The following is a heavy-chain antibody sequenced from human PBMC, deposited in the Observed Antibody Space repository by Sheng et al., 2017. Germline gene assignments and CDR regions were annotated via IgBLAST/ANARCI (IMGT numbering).Heavy chain of an antibody. V-gene: IGHV3-21*01. CDR1: GFTFSSYS. J-gene: IGHJ4*02. Sequence: EVQLVESGGGLVKPGGSLRLSCAASGFTFSSYSMNWVRQAPGKGLEWFSSITSGSRYIYYADSVQGRFTISRDNAKNSLYLQMNSLRAEDTAVYYCARATVTTQIRTFDYWGQGT. CDR2: ITSGSRYI. D-gene: IGHD4-17*01. CDR3: ARATVTTQIRTFDY.